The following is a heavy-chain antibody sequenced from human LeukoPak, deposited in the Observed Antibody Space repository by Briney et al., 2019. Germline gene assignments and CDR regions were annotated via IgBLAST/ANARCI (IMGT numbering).Heavy chain of an antibody. V-gene: IGHV3-23*01. J-gene: IGHJ4*02. D-gene: IGHD3-22*01. CDR2: ITFTDGFT. CDR3: GRYLMNRYDGSGYLDY. Sequence: GGSLRLSCAASGFTFSSYTMTWVRQAPGKGLEWVSSITFTDGFTYYADSVKGRFIISRDNSKNTLFLQMSSLRSDDTAVYYCGRYLMNRYDGSGYLDYWGQGTLVTVSS. CDR1: GFTFSSYT.